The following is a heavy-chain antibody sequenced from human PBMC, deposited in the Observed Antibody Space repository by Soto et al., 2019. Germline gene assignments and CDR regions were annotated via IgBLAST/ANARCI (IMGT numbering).Heavy chain of an antibody. V-gene: IGHV4-39*01. Sequence: SETLSLTCTVSGGSISSSIYYWGWIPQPPGKGLELIWSIEYSGSTYYNPSLNSLVTISLDTSKNHFSLNLGSVNPAYTAVYYCAKSRRTEAEEFTLDYWGGEPLVTVS. J-gene: IGHJ4*02. D-gene: IGHD6-13*01. CDR1: GGSISSSIYY. CDR2: IEYSGST. CDR3: AKSRRTEAEEFTLDY.